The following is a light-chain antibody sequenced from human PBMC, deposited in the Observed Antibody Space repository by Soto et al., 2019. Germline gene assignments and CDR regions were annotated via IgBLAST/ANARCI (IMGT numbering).Light chain of an antibody. V-gene: IGLV2-14*01. CDR2: EVS. J-gene: IGLJ1*01. CDR1: SSDVGGYNY. Sequence: QSVLTQPASVSGSPGQSITISCTGTSSDVGGYNYVSWYQQSPGKAPKLMIYEVSDRPSGVSDRFSGSKSGNTASLTISGLQAEDEADYYCASYTISSTYVFGTGTKLTVL. CDR3: ASYTISSTYV.